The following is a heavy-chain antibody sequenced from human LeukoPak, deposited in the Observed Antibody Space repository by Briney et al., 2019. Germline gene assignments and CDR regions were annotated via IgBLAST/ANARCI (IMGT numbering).Heavy chain of an antibody. V-gene: IGHV4-39*07. CDR1: GGSISSSDYY. CDR2: IYYSGST. J-gene: IGHJ2*01. Sequence: PSETLSLTCTVSGGSISSSDYYWGWIRQPPGKGLEWIGNIYYSGSTYYNPSLKSRVTISVDTSKNQFSLTLNSVTAADTAVYYCARAAVLRGVRHFDLWGRGTLVTVSS. D-gene: IGHD3-10*01. CDR3: ARAAVLRGVRHFDL.